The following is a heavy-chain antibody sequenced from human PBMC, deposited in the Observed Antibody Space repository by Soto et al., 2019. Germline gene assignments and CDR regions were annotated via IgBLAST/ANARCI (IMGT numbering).Heavy chain of an antibody. V-gene: IGHV4-59*08. CDR2: IYYSGST. Sequence: QVQLQESGPGLVKPSETLSLTCTVSGGSISSYYWSWIRQPPGKGLEWIGYIYYSGSTNYNPSLKRRLTITVDTSKNQFSLKLSSVTAADTAVYYCARHVRAFGGVSPFDYWGQGTLVTVSS. CDR3: ARHVRAFGGVSPFDY. J-gene: IGHJ4*02. CDR1: GGSISSYY. D-gene: IGHD3-16*01.